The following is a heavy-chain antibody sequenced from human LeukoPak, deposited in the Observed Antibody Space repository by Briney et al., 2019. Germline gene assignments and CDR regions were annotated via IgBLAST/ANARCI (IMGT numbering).Heavy chain of an antibody. CDR3: AKGDSSGYLGGDY. D-gene: IGHD3-22*01. Sequence: AGGSLRLSCAASGFTFSSYAMSWVRQAPGKGLEWVSAISGSGGSTYYADSVKGRFTISRDNSKNTLYLQMNSLRAEDTAAYYCAKGDSSGYLGGDYWGQGTLVTVSS. CDR1: GFTFSSYA. V-gene: IGHV3-23*01. CDR2: ISGSGGST. J-gene: IGHJ4*02.